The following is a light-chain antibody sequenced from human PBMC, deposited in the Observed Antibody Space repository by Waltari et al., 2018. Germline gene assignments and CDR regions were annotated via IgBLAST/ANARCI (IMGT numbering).Light chain of an antibody. CDR2: LNSDGRH. J-gene: IGLJ2*01. Sequence: QPELTQSPSASAPLGASVKLTCILSSGHRRYAIAWHHPQPKKGPLYLMQLNSDGRHNKGDGIPDRFSGSSSGAERYLTISILQSEDEAYYSCQTWGTGTHVVFGGGTKLTVL. CDR3: QTWGTGTHVV. V-gene: IGLV4-69*01. CDR1: SGHRRYA.